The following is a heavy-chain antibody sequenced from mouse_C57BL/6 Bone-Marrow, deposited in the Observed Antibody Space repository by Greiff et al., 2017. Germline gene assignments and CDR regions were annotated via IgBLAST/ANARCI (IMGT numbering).Heavy chain of an antibody. CDR3: ARFGELGY. CDR1: GYAFSSSW. CDR2: IYPGDGDT. J-gene: IGHJ2*01. D-gene: IGHD3-1*01. V-gene: IGHV1-82*01. Sequence: VQLQQSGPELVKPGASVKISCKASGYAFSSSWMNWVKQRPGKGLEWIGRIYPGDGDTNYNGKFKGKARLTADKSSSTAYMQLSSLTSEDSAVYFCARFGELGYWGQGTTLTVSS.